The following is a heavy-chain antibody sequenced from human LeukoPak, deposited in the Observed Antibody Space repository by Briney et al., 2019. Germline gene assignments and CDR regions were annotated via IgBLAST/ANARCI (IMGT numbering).Heavy chain of an antibody. CDR3: ARGRGYRNWFDP. D-gene: IGHD5-18*01. V-gene: IGHV4-34*01. CDR2: INHSGST. CDR1: GGSFSDYY. J-gene: IGHJ5*02. Sequence: SETLSLTCAVYGGSFSDYYWSWIRQSPGKGLEWIGEINHSGSTNYNPSLKSRVTISVDTSKNQFSLKLSSVTAADTAVYYCARGRGYRNWFDPWGQGTLVTVSS.